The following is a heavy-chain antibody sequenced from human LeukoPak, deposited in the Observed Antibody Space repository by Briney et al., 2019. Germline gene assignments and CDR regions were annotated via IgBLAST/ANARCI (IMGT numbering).Heavy chain of an antibody. CDR3: ARPLISAGDSFDI. CDR1: GYTFTNYW. V-gene: IGHV5-51*01. CDR2: IYPGDSDT. J-gene: IGHJ3*02. Sequence: GESLKISCKASGYTFTNYWIGWVRQMPGKGLEWMGIIYPGDSDTKYSPSFQGQVTISADKSINTAYLQWSSLKAPDTAMYYCARPLISAGDSFDIWGRGTMVTVSS. D-gene: IGHD3-3*02.